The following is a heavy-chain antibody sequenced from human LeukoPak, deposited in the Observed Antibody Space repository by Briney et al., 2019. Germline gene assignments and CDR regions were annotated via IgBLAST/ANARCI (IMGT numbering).Heavy chain of an antibody. Sequence: ASVKVSCSASGYTFTSYDINWVRQATGQGLEWMGWMNPNSGNTGYAQKFQGRVTITRNTSISTAYMELSSLRSEDTAVYYCARGRHLSGDRGDFDYWGQGTLVTVSS. J-gene: IGHJ4*02. D-gene: IGHD7-27*01. CDR3: ARGRHLSGDRGDFDY. CDR1: GYTFTSYD. CDR2: MNPNSGNT. V-gene: IGHV1-8*03.